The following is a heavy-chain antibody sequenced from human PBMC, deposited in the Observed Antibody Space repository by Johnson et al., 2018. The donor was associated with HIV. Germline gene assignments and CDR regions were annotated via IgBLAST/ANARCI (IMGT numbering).Heavy chain of an antibody. V-gene: IGHV3-30*04. D-gene: IGHD6-13*01. CDR3: AKLYSSSSRYAFDI. CDR2: ISYDGSNK. CDR1: GFTFSSYA. Sequence: VQVVESGGGVVRPGGSLRLSCAASGFTFSSYAMHWVRQAPGKGLEWVAVISYDGSNKYYADSVKGRFTISRDNSKNTLYLQMNSLRAEDTAVYYCAKLYSSSSRYAFDIWGQGTMVTVSS. J-gene: IGHJ3*02.